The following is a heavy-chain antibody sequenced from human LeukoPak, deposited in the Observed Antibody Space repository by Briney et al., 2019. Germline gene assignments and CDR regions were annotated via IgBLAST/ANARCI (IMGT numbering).Heavy chain of an antibody. J-gene: IGHJ6*02. V-gene: IGHV3-9*01. CDR1: GFTFDDYA. D-gene: IGHD2-2*02. Sequence: GRSLRLSCAASGFTFDDYAMHWVRQAPGKGLEWVSGISWNSGSIGYADSVKGRFTISRDNAKNSLYLQMNSLRAEDTALYYCAKDLAPFIVVVPAAIPPYYYGMDVWGQGTTVTVSS. CDR3: AKDLAPFIVVVPAAIPPYYYGMDV. CDR2: ISWNSGSI.